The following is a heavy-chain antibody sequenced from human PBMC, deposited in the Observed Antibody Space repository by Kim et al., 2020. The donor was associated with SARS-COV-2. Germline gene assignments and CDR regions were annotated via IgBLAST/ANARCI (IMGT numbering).Heavy chain of an antibody. Sequence: NPSLNSRVTISVDTSKNQFSLRLSSVTAADTAVYYCARDQRRGYSYGLDYWGQGTLVTVSS. D-gene: IGHD5-18*01. J-gene: IGHJ4*02. V-gene: IGHV4-39*07. CDR3: ARDQRRGYSYGLDY.